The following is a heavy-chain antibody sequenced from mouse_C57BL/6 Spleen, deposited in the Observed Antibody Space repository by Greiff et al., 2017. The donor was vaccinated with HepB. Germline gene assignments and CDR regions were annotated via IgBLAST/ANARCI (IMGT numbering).Heavy chain of an antibody. V-gene: IGHV1-19*01. D-gene: IGHD1-1*01. CDR3: ARWGYYGSSPMAMDY. J-gene: IGHJ4*01. CDR2: INPYNGGT. CDR1: GYTFTDYY. Sequence: EVQLQQSGPVLVKPGASVKMSCKASGYTFTDYYMNWVKQSHGKSLEWIGVINPYNGGTSYNQKFKGKATLTVDTSSSTAYMELNSLTSEDSAVYYCARWGYYGSSPMAMDYWGQGTSVTVSS.